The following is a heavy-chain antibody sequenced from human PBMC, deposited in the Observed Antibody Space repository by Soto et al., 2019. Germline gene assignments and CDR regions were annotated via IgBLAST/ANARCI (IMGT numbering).Heavy chain of an antibody. D-gene: IGHD4-17*01. CDR1: GYSVSSSDYY. V-gene: IGHV4-39*02. CDR2: MFYSGLT. Sequence: SETLSLTCSVSGYSVSSSDYYWAWIRQPPGKGLEWIGSMFYSGLTYYNPSLKSRVTLSVDTSKNHFSVRSEDTAVYYCARVALGYDYADVWGQGTTVTVSS. CDR3: ARVALGYDYADV. J-gene: IGHJ6*02.